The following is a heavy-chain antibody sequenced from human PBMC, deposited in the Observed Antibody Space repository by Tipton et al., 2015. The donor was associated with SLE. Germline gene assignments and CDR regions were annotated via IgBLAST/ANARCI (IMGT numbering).Heavy chain of an antibody. J-gene: IGHJ4*02. CDR3: ARGVSFDS. V-gene: IGHV4-59*12. CDR1: GGSIGSYY. CDR2: INYSGTT. Sequence: TLSPTCSVSGGSIGSYYWSWIRQPPGRGLVWIGYINYSGTTTYNPSLKSRVTISVDPSKNHFSLNLDSVTAADTAVYYCARGVSFDSWGQGTLVTVSS.